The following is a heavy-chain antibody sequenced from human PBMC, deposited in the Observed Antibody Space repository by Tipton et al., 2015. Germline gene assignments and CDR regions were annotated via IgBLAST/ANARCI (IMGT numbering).Heavy chain of an antibody. V-gene: IGHV4-39*01. CDR2: IYFSGGT. CDR1: GGSITSIGFY. CDR3: ASSYQEYSYYYGKDV. J-gene: IGHJ6*02. Sequence: TLSLTCTVSGGSITSIGFYWGWIRQPPGKGLEWIGNIYFSGGTYYNPSLKSRVTISVDTSKNQFSLRLSSVTAADTAVYYCASSYQEYSYYYGKDVWGQGTTVTVAS.